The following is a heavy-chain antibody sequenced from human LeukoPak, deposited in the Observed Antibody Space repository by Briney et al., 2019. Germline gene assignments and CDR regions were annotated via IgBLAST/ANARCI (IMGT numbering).Heavy chain of an antibody. CDR1: GGTFSSYA. V-gene: IGHV1-69*06. J-gene: IGHJ2*01. CDR2: IIPIFGTA. Sequence: GASVNVSCKASGGTFSSYAISWVRQAPGQGLEWMGGIIPIFGTANYAQKFQGRVTITAEKSTSTAYMELSSLRSEDTAVYYCARDRGYCSSTSCYGPDWYFDLWGRGTLVTVSS. D-gene: IGHD2-2*01. CDR3: ARDRGYCSSTSCYGPDWYFDL.